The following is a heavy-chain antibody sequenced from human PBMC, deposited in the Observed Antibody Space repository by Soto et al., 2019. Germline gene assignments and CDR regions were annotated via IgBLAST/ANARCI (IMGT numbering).Heavy chain of an antibody. V-gene: IGHV4-31*03. CDR1: GGSISSGGYY. J-gene: IGHJ6*02. D-gene: IGHD3-22*01. CDR2: IYYSGST. Sequence: PSETLSLTCTVSGGSISSGGYYWSWIRQHPGKGLEWIGYIYYSGSTYYNPSLKSRVTISVDTSKNQFSLKLSSVTAADTAVYYCARSSYYYDSSGYSILDGMAVWGQGTTVTVSS. CDR3: ARSSYYYDSSGYSILDGMAV.